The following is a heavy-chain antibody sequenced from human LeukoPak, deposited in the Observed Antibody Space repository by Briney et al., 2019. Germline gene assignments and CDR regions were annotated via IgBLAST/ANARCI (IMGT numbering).Heavy chain of an antibody. D-gene: IGHD4-17*01. V-gene: IGHV3-15*01. CDR1: GFTFSNAW. J-gene: IGHJ4*02. CDR2: IKSKTDGGTT. CDR3: TTDLTTVTTLDY. Sequence: PGGSLRLSWAASGFTFSNAWMSWVRQAPGKGLEWVGRIKSKTDGGTTDYAAPVKGRFTISRDDSKNTLYLQMNSLKTEDTAVYYCTTDLTTVTTLDYWGQGTLVTVSS.